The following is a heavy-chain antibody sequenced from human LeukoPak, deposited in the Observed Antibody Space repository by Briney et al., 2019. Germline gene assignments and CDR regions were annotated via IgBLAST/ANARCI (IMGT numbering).Heavy chain of an antibody. D-gene: IGHD6-13*01. V-gene: IGHV4-39*07. CDR1: GGSISSSSYY. J-gene: IGHJ4*02. CDR3: ARVRYSSRDFGIDY. Sequence: SETLSLTCTVSGGSISSSSYYWGWIRQPPGKGLEWIGSIYYSGSTYYNPSLKSRVTISVDTSKNQFSLKLSSVTAADTAVYYCARVRYSSRDFGIDYWGQGTLVTVSS. CDR2: IYYSGST.